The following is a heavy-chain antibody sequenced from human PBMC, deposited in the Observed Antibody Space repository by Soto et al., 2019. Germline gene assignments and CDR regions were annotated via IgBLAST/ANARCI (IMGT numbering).Heavy chain of an antibody. CDR1: RFNFSSYG. CDR2: IWYDGSNK. V-gene: IGHV3-33*01. J-gene: IGHJ4*02. Sequence: QVQLVESGGGVVQPGRSLRISCAASRFNFSSYGMHWVRQAPGKGLEWVAVIWYDGSNKYYADSVKGRFTISRDNSKKTLYLKMNILRAEDTAVYYCARDSPSDYGIRGPFDYWGQGTLVTVSS. CDR3: ARDSPSDYGIRGPFDY. D-gene: IGHD3-10*01.